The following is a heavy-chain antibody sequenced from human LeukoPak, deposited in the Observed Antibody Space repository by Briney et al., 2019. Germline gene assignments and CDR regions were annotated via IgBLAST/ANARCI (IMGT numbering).Heavy chain of an antibody. CDR3: ARDSTYYYGSGSHRPGAFDI. J-gene: IGHJ3*02. V-gene: IGHV4-30-4*01. Sequence: SETLSLTCTVSGGSISSGDYYWSWIRRPPGKGLEWIGYIYYSGSTYYNPSLKSRVTISVDTSKNQFSLKLSSVTAADTAVYYCARDSTYYYGSGSHRPGAFDIWGQGTMVTVSS. CDR1: GGSISSGDYY. CDR2: IYYSGST. D-gene: IGHD3-10*01.